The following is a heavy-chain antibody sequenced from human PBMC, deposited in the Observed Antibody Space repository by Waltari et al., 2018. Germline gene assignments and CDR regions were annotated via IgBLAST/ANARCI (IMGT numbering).Heavy chain of an antibody. V-gene: IGHV3-48*03. CDR3: ARDLTGQNVLDI. CDR2: IGRSGDIM. CDR1: GFTFSSYE. D-gene: IGHD3-10*02. J-gene: IGHJ3*02. Sequence: EVQLVESGGGLIQPGGSLRLSCAASGFTFSSYEVNWVRQAPGKGLEWVSYIGRSGDIMFFADSVRGRFTISRDNAKNSLYLQMNSLRVEDTAVYYCARDLTGQNVLDIWGQGTMVTVSS.